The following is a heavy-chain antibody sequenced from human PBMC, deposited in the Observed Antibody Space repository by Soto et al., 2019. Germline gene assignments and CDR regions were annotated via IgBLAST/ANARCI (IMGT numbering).Heavy chain of an antibody. J-gene: IGHJ5*02. Sequence: QVQLVESGGGVVQPGRSLRLSCAASGFTFSSYGMHWVRQAPGKGLEWVAVIWYDGSNKYYADSVKGRFTISRDNSKNALYLQMNSLRAEETAVYYCARGGFDYGDYYRFDPWGQGTLVTVS. V-gene: IGHV3-33*01. CDR2: IWYDGSNK. D-gene: IGHD4-17*01. CDR1: GFTFSSYG. CDR3: ARGGFDYGDYYRFDP.